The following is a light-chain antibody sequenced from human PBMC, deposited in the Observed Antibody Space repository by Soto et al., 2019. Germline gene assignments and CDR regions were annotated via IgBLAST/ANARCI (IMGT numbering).Light chain of an antibody. Sequence: QSALTQPASVSGPPGQSITISCTGTSSDGGGYNYVSWYQQHPGKAPKLMMYDVSNRPSGVSTRFSGSRSGNKASLTISRLQAEDEADYYCSSYTSSSTEVFGTGTKVTVL. V-gene: IGLV2-14*01. CDR3: SSYTSSSTEV. J-gene: IGLJ1*01. CDR2: DVS. CDR1: SSDGGGYNY.